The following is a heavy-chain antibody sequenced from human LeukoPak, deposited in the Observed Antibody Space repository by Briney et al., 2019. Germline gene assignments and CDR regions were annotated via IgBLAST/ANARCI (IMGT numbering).Heavy chain of an antibody. CDR1: GYTFTSYG. CDR3: AREGYYDSSGMYYFDY. Sequence: ASVNVSCKASGYTFTSYGISAVRQAPGQGLEWMGWISAYNGNTNYAQTLQGRVTMTTDTSTSTASMELRSLRSDDTDVYYCAREGYYDSSGMYYFDYWGQGTLVTVPS. J-gene: IGHJ4*02. V-gene: IGHV1-18*01. D-gene: IGHD3-22*01. CDR2: ISAYNGNT.